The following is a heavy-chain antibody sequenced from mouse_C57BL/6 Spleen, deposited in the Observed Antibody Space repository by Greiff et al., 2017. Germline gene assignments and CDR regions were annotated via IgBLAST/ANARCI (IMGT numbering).Heavy chain of an antibody. J-gene: IGHJ4*01. CDR1: GYTFTDYN. CDR2: INPNNGGT. CDR3: ARYRGRGNYYAMYY. V-gene: IGHV1-22*01. Sequence: VQLQQSGPELVKPGASVKMSCKASGYTFTDYNMHWVKQSHGKSLEWIGYINPNNGGTSYNQKFKGKATFTVNKSSITAYMELRSLTSEDSAVYYCARYRGRGNYYAMYYWGQGTSVTVS.